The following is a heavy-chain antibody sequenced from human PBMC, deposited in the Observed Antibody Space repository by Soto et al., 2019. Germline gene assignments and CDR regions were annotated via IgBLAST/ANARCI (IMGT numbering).Heavy chain of an antibody. CDR1: GFTLSNYW. V-gene: IGHV3-74*01. CDR3: ARGGYPAAFDS. D-gene: IGHD1-26*01. J-gene: IGHJ4*02. Sequence: GGSLRLSCAASGFTLSNYWMYWARQAPGKGPVWVSRINTDGTVTNYADSVKGRFTISRDTARNTLYLQINSLRPDDTAVYYCARGGYPAAFDSWGRGTLVTVSS. CDR2: INTDGTVT.